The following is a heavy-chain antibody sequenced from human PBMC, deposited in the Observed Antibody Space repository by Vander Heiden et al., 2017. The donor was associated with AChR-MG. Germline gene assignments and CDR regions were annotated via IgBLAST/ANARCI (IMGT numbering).Heavy chain of an antibody. J-gene: IGHJ6*03. V-gene: IGHV4-4*07. CDR2: IYTSGST. CDR3: ARDRSLARYSSSWYREGYYYYMDV. CDR1: GGSISSYY. Sequence: QVQLQESGPGLVKPSENLSLNCTVSGGSISSYYWSWIRQPAGKGLEWIGRIYTSGSTNYNPSLKSRVTMSVDTSKNQFSLKLSSVTAADTAVYYCARDRSLARYSSSWYREGYYYYMDVWGKGTTVTVSS. D-gene: IGHD6-13*01.